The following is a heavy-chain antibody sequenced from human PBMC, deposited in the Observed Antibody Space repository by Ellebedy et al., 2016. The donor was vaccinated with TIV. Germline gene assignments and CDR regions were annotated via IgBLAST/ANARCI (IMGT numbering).Heavy chain of an antibody. Sequence: AASVKVSCKASGGFFSSHAINWVRQAPGQGLEWMGRIITILGMTNYAQKFPGRVTITADTSTSTVYMELSSLRSEDTAIYYCARYCIGGSCSQEVEYWGQGALVTVSS. CDR2: IITILGMT. D-gene: IGHD2-15*01. J-gene: IGHJ4*02. CDR3: ARYCIGGSCSQEVEY. V-gene: IGHV1-69*04. CDR1: GGFFSSHA.